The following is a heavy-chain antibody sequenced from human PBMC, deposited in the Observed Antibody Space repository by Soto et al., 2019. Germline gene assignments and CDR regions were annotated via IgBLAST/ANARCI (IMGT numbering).Heavy chain of an antibody. CDR1: GFSLSTSGVG. Sequence: QITLKESGPTLVKPTQTLTLTCTFSGFSLSTSGVGVGWIRQPPGKALEWLALIYWDDDKRYSPSLKSRLTITKDTSNTQVVLTMPNMDPVDTATYYCAHRMVRGVIPYYFDYWGQGTLVTVSS. CDR3: AHRMVRGVIPYYFDY. V-gene: IGHV2-5*02. J-gene: IGHJ4*02. D-gene: IGHD3-10*01. CDR2: IYWDDDK.